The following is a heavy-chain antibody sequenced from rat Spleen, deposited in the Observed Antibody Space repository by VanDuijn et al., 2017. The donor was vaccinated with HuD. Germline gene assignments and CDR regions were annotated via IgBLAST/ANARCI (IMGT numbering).Heavy chain of an antibody. V-gene: IGHV2-41*01. CDR2: IWNTGGT. CDR1: GFSLTSYN. CDR3: ARDWLDY. J-gene: IGHJ2*01. Sequence: QVQLKESGPGLVQPSQTLSLTCTVSGFSLTSYNVHWVRQPPGKGLEWMGVIWNTGGTRYNSALKSRLSISRDISKSQVFLKMNSLQTEDTATYYCARDWLDYWGQGVMVTVSS.